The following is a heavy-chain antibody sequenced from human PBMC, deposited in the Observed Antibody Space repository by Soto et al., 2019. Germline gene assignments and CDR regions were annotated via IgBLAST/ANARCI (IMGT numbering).Heavy chain of an antibody. CDR2: IYYSGST. Sequence: QVQLQESGPGLGKPSETLSLTCTVSGGSVSSGSYYWSWIRQPPGKGLEWIGYIYYSGSTNYNTSLKSRVTISVDTSKNQFSLKLSSVTAADTAVYYGARGVTLRASIVGATDFDYWGQGTLVTVSS. CDR3: ARGVTLRASIVGATDFDY. J-gene: IGHJ4*02. V-gene: IGHV4-61*01. CDR1: GGSVSSGSYY. D-gene: IGHD1-26*01.